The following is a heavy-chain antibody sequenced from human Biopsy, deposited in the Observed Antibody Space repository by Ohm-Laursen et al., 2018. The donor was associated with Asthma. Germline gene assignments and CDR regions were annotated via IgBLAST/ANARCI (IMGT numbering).Heavy chain of an antibody. J-gene: IGHJ3*02. CDR2: INAGNGNT. Sequence: SSVKVSCKASGDSLGSFINYAISWVRQAPRQGLEWMGWINAGNGNTKYSQKFQGRVTITRDTSASTAYMDLRSLRSEDTAVYYCARTYYDFLTGQVNDAFAMWGQGTMVTVSS. D-gene: IGHD3-9*01. CDR3: ARTYYDFLTGQVNDAFAM. CDR1: GDSLGSFINYA. V-gene: IGHV1-3*01.